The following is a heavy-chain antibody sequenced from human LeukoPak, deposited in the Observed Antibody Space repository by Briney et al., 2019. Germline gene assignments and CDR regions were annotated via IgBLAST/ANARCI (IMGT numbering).Heavy chain of an antibody. CDR1: GGSISSYY. CDR3: ARGLLGYCSSTSCANWFDP. V-gene: IGHV4-59*01. Sequence: SETLSLTCTVSGGSISSYYWSWIRQPPGKGLEWIGYIYYSGSTNYNPSLKSRVTISVDTSKNQFSLKLSSVTAADTAVYYCARGLLGYCSSTSCANWFDPWGQGTLVTVSS. D-gene: IGHD2-2*01. J-gene: IGHJ5*02. CDR2: IYYSGST.